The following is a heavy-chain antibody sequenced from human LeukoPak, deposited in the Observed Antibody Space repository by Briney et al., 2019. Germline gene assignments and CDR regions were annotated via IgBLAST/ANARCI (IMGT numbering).Heavy chain of an antibody. CDR1: GFTFSRYW. D-gene: IGHD3-3*01. J-gene: IGHJ4*02. Sequence: PGGSLRLSCAASGFTFSRYWMHWVRQAPKKGLVWVSRINTDGSRTTYADSVKGRFTISRDNAKNTLYLQMNSLRAEDTAVYYCAKEEGYYDFWSGYLLYWGQGTLVTVSS. V-gene: IGHV3-74*01. CDR3: AKEEGYYDFWSGYLLY. CDR2: INTDGSRT.